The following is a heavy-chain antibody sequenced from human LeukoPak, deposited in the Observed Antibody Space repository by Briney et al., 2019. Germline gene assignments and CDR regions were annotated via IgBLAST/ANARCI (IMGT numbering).Heavy chain of an antibody. CDR1: GYTFTGYY. J-gene: IGHJ4*02. Sequence: ASVKVSCKASGYTFTGYYTHWVRQAPGQGLEWMGWINPNSGGTNYAQKFQGRVTMTRDTSISTAYMELSRLRSDDTAVYYCARVGSPLSFSAMADDYWGQGTLVTVSS. CDR2: INPNSGGT. V-gene: IGHV1-2*02. D-gene: IGHD5-18*01. CDR3: ARVGSPLSFSAMADDY.